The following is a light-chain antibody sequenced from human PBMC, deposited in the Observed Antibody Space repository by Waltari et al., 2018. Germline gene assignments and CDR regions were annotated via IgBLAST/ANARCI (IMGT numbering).Light chain of an antibody. CDR2: WAS. V-gene: IGKV4-1*01. CDR3: QQYYSTPLT. J-gene: IGKJ4*01. Sequence: DIVMTQSPDSLAVSLGARATIDCKSIQSVLSSSNNKNYLAWYQQKPRQPPKLLISWASTRESGVPDRFSGSGSGTDFTLTISSLQAEDVAVYYCQQYYSTPLTFGGGTKVEIK. CDR1: QSVLSSSNNKNY.